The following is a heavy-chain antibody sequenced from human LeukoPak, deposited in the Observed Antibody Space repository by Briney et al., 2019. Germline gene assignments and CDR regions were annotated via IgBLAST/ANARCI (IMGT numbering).Heavy chain of an antibody. V-gene: IGHV1-8*01. CDR2: MNPNSGNT. CDR3: AIQKGDYGDQSFDY. CDR1: GYTFTSYD. J-gene: IGHJ4*02. Sequence: ASVKVSCKASGYTFTSYDINWVRQATGQGPEWMGWMNPNSGNTGYAQKFQGRVTMTRNTSISTAYMELSSLRSEDTAVYYCAIQKGDYGDQSFDYWGQGTLVTVSS. D-gene: IGHD4-17*01.